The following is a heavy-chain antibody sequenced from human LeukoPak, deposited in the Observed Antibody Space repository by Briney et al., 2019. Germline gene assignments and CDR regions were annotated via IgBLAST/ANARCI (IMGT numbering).Heavy chain of an antibody. D-gene: IGHD2-2*01. CDR3: ARASLLSIVVVPSTCFDY. CDR1: GGSISINDYY. J-gene: IGHJ4*02. V-gene: IGHV4-30-4*01. Sequence: KPSETLSLTCTVSGGSISINDYYWSWVRQPPGKGLEWIGYIYYGGTTYYNPSLQSRVTFSLDTSSNQFSLNLNSVTAAGTAVYYCARASLLSIVVVPSTCFDYWGQGALVTVSS. CDR2: IYYGGTT.